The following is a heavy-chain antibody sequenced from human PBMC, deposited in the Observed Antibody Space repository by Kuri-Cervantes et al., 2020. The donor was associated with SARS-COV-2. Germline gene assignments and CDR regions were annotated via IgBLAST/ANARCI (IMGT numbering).Heavy chain of an antibody. V-gene: IGHV4-59*01. CDR2: ISYSGNT. J-gene: IGHJ5*02. D-gene: IGHD3-3*01. Sequence: ESLKISCTVSGGSINNYYWGWTRQPPGKGLEWIGYISYSGNTNYNPSLKSRVTISIDTAKNRFSLKLRSVTAADTAVYYCARDILSSDSWSGYYRPPGRWFDPWGQGTLVTVSS. CDR1: GGSINNYY. CDR3: ARDILSSDSWSGYYRPPGRWFDP.